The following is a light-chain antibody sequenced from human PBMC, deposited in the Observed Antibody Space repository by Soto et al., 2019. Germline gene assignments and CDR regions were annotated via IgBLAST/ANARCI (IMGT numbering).Light chain of an antibody. CDR3: QQSYSTPLT. CDR2: AAS. V-gene: IGKV1-39*01. J-gene: IGKJ4*01. CDR1: QSIGGF. Sequence: DLQMTQSPSSLSVSVGDIVTITCRASQSIGGFLNWYQQKLGKAPKLLIYAASSLQSGVPSRFSGSGSGTDFTLTINSLQPEDFATYYCQQSYSTPLTFGGGTKVET.